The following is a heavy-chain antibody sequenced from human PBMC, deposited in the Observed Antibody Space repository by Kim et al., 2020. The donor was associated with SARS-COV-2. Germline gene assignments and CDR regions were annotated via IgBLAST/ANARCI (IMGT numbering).Heavy chain of an antibody. J-gene: IGHJ4*02. CDR2: IKSKTDGGTT. V-gene: IGHV3-15*01. D-gene: IGHD3-10*01. CDR1: GFTFSNAW. Sequence: GGSLRLSCAASGFTFSNAWMSWVRQAPGKGLEWVGRIKSKTDGGTTDYAAPVKGRFTISRDDSKNTLYLQMNSLKTEDTAVYYCTTDRRVRGKLGDYWGQGTLVTVSS. CDR3: TTDRRVRGKLGDY.